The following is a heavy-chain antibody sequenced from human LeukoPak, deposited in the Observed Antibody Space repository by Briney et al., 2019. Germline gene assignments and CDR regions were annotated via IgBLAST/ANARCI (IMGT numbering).Heavy chain of an antibody. CDR3: ARVRGDYWFDF. Sequence: PGRSLRLSCAASGFTFSSYGMHWVRRAPGKGLEWVAIISYDGSNKYYADSVKGRFTISRDNSKNTLYLQMNSLRAEDTAVYYCARVRGDYWFDFWGQGTLVTVSS. CDR2: ISYDGSNK. V-gene: IGHV3-30*03. D-gene: IGHD2-8*02. J-gene: IGHJ4*02. CDR1: GFTFSSYG.